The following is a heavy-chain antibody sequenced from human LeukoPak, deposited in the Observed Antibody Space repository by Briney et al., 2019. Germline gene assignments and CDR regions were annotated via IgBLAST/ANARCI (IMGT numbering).Heavy chain of an antibody. CDR2: IYSGGST. D-gene: IGHD3-10*01. Sequence: PGGSLRLSCAASGFPFSNYWMHWVRHAPGKGLEWVSVIYSGGSTYYADSMKGRFTISRDNSKNTLYLQMNSLRAEDTAVYYCARVLVRGPVGFDIWGQGTMVTVSS. CDR1: GFPFSNYW. J-gene: IGHJ3*02. CDR3: ARVLVRGPVGFDI. V-gene: IGHV3-53*01.